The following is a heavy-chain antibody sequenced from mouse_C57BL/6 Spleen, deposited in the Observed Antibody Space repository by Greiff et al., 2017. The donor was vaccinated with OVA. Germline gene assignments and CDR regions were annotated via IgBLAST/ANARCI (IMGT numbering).Heavy chain of an antibody. J-gene: IGHJ2*01. V-gene: IGHV1-39*01. CDR2: INPNYGTT. CDR1: GYSFPDYN. Sequence: EVQLQQSGPELVKPGASVKISCKASGYSFPDYNMNWVKQSNGKSLEWIGVINPNYGTTSYNQKFKGKATLTVDQSSSTAYMQLNSLTSEDSAVYYWARERATTVVATDYFDYWGQGTTLTVSS. D-gene: IGHD1-1*01. CDR3: ARERATTVVATDYFDY.